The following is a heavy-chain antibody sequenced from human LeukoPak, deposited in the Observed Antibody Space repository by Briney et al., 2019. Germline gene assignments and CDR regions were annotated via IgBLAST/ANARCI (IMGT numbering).Heavy chain of an antibody. J-gene: IGHJ4*02. CDR1: GFTFSAYT. Sequence: GGSLRLSCAASGFTFSAYTVHWVRQAPGKGLEWVSSISHTLTYIFYADSVKGRFTISRDNAKNSLYLQMNSLRAEDTAVYYCAMSGYSYGDLDYWGQGTLVTVSS. V-gene: IGHV3-21*01. CDR3: AMSGYSYGDLDY. CDR2: ISHTLTYI. D-gene: IGHD5-18*01.